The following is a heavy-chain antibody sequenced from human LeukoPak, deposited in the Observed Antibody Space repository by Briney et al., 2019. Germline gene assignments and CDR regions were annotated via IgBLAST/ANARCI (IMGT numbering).Heavy chain of an antibody. CDR1: GFTFSDYY. CDR2: VSSSGSTI. D-gene: IGHD6-13*01. V-gene: IGHV3-11*04. CDR3: ARDSGSSWYVDY. Sequence: GGSLRLSCAASGFTFSDYYMSWIRQAPGKGLEWVPYVSSSGSTIYYADSVKGRFTISRDNAKNSLYLQMNSLRAEDTAVYYCARDSGSSWYVDYWGQGTLVTVSS. J-gene: IGHJ4*02.